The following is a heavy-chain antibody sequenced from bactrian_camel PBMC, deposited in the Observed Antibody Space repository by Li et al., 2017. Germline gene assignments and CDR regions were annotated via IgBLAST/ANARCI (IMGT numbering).Heavy chain of an antibody. D-gene: IGHD2*01. Sequence: HVQLVESGGGAVQAGASLTLSCVASADITANCMGWFRQTSGTEREVVAAIYTGGGNAYYSASVKGRFTISQDNAENTVYLQMNSLKPEDTAMYYCAAGGTFLFPVGVGNCYGSNNGKHYWGQGTQVTVS. J-gene: IGHJ4*01. CDR2: IYTGGGNA. CDR1: ADITANC. V-gene: IGHV3S54*01. CDR3: AAGGTFLFPVGVGNCYGSNNGKHY.